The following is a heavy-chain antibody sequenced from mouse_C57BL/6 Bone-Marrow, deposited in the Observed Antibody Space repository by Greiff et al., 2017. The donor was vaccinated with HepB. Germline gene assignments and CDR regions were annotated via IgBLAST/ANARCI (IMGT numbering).Heavy chain of an antibody. CDR1: GFTFTGYW. CDR3: TRYLGLY. V-gene: IGHV1-9*01. Sequence: VQLQQSGAELMKPGASVKLSCKATGFTFTGYWIEWVKQRPGHGLEWIGEILTGSGSTNYNEKFKGKVTFTANTSSNTTYMQLSSLTTEDSAIYNFTRYLGLYWGQGTLVTISA. J-gene: IGHJ3*01. D-gene: IGHD4-1*01. CDR2: ILTGSGST.